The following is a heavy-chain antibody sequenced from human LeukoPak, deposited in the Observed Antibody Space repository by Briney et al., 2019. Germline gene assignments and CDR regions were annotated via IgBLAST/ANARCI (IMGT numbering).Heavy chain of an antibody. D-gene: IGHD6-13*01. CDR3: ARGKRGATHLYSSWYDY. CDR2: INPNSGGT. V-gene: IGHV1-2*02. CDR1: GYTFTGYY. J-gene: IGHJ4*02. Sequence: ASVKVSCKASGYTFTGYYMHWVRQAPGQGPEWMGWINPNSGGTNYAQKFQGRVTMTRDTSIGTAYMELSRLRSDDTAVYYCARGKRGATHLYSSWYDYWGQGTLVTVSS.